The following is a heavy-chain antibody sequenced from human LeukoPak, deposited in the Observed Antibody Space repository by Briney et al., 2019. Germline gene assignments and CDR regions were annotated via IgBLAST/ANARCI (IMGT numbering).Heavy chain of an antibody. V-gene: IGHV4-34*01. J-gene: IGHJ6*03. D-gene: IGHD3-9*01. Sequence: SETLSLTCAVYGGSFSGYYWSWIRQPPGKGLEWIGEINHSGSTYYNPSLKSRVTISVDTSKNQFSLKLSSVTAADTAVYYCARGVVLRYFDWSSRMNYYYMDVWGKGTTVTVSS. CDR1: GGSFSGYY. CDR3: ARGVVLRYFDWSSRMNYYYMDV. CDR2: INHSGST.